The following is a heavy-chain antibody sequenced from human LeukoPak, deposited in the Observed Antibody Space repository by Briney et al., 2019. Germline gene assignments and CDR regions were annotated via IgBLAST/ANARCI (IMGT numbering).Heavy chain of an antibody. J-gene: IGHJ4*02. D-gene: IGHD2-2*01. CDR1: GGSISSYY. CDR2: VYYTGNS. CDR3: ARFGKGCSSTSCYVDY. V-gene: IGHV4-59*01. Sequence: SETLSLTCTVSGGSISSYYWSWIRQPPGKGLEWIGYVYYTGNSDYNSSLESRVTISVDTSKNQFSLKLTSVTAADTAVYYCARFGKGCSSTSCYVDYWGQGTLVTVSS.